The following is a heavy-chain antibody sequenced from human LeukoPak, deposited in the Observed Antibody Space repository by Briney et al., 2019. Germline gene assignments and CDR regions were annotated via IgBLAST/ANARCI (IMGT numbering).Heavy chain of an antibody. J-gene: IGHJ4*02. CDR1: GFTFSSYA. V-gene: IGHV3-23*01. Sequence: GGSLRLSCAASGFTFSSYAMSWVRQAPGKGLEWVSDISGSGGSTYYAESVKGRFTISRDNAKNTLYLQMNSLRAEDTAVYYCAKAGACGVVTDFDYWGKGTRVTV. D-gene: IGHD3-3*01. CDR3: AKAGACGVVTDFDY. CDR2: ISGSGGST.